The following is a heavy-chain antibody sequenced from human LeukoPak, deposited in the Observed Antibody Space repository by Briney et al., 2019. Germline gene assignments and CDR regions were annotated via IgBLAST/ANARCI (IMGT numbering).Heavy chain of an antibody. D-gene: IGHD6-19*01. CDR1: GFTFSSYW. J-gene: IGHJ4*02. CDR2: INTDGSST. V-gene: IGHV3-74*01. CDR3: ARAGDVAVAGPYYFDY. Sequence: GGSLRLSCAASGFTFSSYWMHWVRQAPGKGLVWVSRINTDGSSTSYADSVKGRFTISRDNAKNTLYLRMNSLRVEDTAVYYCARAGDVAVAGPYYFDYWGQGTLVTVSS.